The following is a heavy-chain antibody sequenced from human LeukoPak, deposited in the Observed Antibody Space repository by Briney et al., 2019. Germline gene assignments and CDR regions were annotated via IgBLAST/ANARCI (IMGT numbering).Heavy chain of an antibody. CDR3: ARDLRGSPMDV. D-gene: IGHD1-26*01. CDR2: IYYNGRT. CDR1: GDSINSGYH. Sequence: SETLSLTCTVSGDSINSGYHWSWIRQQPGKDLEWIGNIYYNGRTYYKTSLKSRIIISVDMSKNQISLQLSSVTAADTAVYYCARDLRGSPMDVWGKGTPVAVSS. V-gene: IGHV4-31*03. J-gene: IGHJ6*03.